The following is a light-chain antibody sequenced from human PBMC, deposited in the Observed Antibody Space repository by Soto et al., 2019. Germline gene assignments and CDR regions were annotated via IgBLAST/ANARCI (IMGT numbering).Light chain of an antibody. CDR3: QQYGSSLGVT. CDR2: GAS. J-gene: IGKJ4*01. V-gene: IGKV3-20*01. Sequence: EIVWTQSPGTLSLSAGERATLSCSASQSVSSSYLAWYQQKPGQAPRLLIYGASSRATGIPDRFSGSGSGTDFTLTISRLEPEDFAVYYCQQYGSSLGVTFGGGTKVDI. CDR1: QSVSSSY.